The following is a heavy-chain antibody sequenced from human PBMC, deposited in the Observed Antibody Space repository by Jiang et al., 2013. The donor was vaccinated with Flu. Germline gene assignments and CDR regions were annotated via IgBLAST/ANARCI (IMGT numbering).Heavy chain of an antibody. J-gene: IGHJ5*02. CDR3: MSGYPSPLRFDP. D-gene: IGHD3-10*01. V-gene: IGHV3-73*01. CDR2: IRSKANSYAT. CDR1: GFTFSGSA. Sequence: QLLESGGGLVQPGGSLKLSCAASGFTFSGSAMHWVRQASGKGLEWVGRIRSKANSYATAYAASVKGRFTISRDDSKNTAYLQMNSLKTEDTAVYYCMSGYPSPLRFDPWGQGTLVTVSS.